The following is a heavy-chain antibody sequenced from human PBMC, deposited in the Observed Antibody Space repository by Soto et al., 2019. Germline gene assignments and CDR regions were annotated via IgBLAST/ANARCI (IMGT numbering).Heavy chain of an antibody. D-gene: IGHD5-12*01. Sequence: QVQLLQSGAEVKKPGASVKVSCTTSGYTFNTYGISWVRQAPGQGLEWMGWIGTYNGNTNYAQKFQGRVTMTTETSTSTSYLELRRLRFDDTAVYYCARDSGYDLRDYWGQGTLVTVSS. V-gene: IGHV1-18*01. CDR3: ARDSGYDLRDY. J-gene: IGHJ4*02. CDR1: GYTFNTYG. CDR2: IGTYNGNT.